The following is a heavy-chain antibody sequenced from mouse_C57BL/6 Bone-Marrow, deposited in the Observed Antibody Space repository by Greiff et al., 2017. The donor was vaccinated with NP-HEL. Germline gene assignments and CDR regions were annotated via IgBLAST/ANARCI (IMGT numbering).Heavy chain of an antibody. CDR3: ARDGDY. J-gene: IGHJ2*01. V-gene: IGHV5-4*01. Sequence: DVQLVESGGGLVKPGGSLKLSCAASGFTFSSYAMPWVRQTPEKRLEWVATISAGGSYTYYPDNVKGRFTISRDTAKNNLYLQMSHLKSEDTAMYYCARDGDYWGQGTTLTVSA. CDR1: GFTFSSYA. CDR2: ISAGGSYT.